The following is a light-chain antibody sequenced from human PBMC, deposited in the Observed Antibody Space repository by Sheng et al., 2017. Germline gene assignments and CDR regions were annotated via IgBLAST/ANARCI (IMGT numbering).Light chain of an antibody. CDR1: QDITNY. CDR2: GAS. CDR3: QQYGTLPSYS. Sequence: DIQMTQSPSSLSASVGDRVTITCQASQDITNYLNWYQQKPGKAPKLLIYGASNLETGVPSRFGGSGSGTDFTFTISSLRPEDVATYFCQQYGTLPSYSFGQGTNLQIK. J-gene: IGKJ2*03. V-gene: IGKV1-33*01.